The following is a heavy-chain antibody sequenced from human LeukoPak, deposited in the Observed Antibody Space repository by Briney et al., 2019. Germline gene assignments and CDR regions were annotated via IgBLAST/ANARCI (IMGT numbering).Heavy chain of an antibody. D-gene: IGHD3-3*01. J-gene: IGHJ4*02. Sequence: PGGSLRLSXAASGFTFSSYAMSWVRQAPGKGLEWVSAISGSGGSTYYADSVKGRFTISRDNSKNTLYLQMNSLRAEDTAVYYCAKADGYDFWSGYYSFTPDFDYWGQGTLVTVSS. CDR1: GFTFSSYA. CDR3: AKADGYDFWSGYYSFTPDFDY. CDR2: ISGSGGST. V-gene: IGHV3-23*01.